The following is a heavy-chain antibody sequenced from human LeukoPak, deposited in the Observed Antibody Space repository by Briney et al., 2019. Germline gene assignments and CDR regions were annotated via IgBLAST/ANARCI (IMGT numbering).Heavy chain of an antibody. D-gene: IGHD6-13*01. CDR1: GFTFSSYW. CDR2: MKYEGSEK. J-gene: IGHJ4*02. CDR3: ARDIEAAGLFLDY. V-gene: IGHV3-7*01. Sequence: GGSLRLSCAASGFTFSSYWMSWVRQATGKGLEWVANMKYEGSEKYYVDSVKGRFTISRDNAKNSLYLQMNSLRAEDTAVYYCARDIEAAGLFLDYWGQGTLVTVSS.